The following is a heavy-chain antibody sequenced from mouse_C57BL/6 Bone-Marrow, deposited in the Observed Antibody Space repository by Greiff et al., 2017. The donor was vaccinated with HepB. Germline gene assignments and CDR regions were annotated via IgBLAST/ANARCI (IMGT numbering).Heavy chain of an antibody. Sequence: VKLQESGAELARPGASVKLSCKASGYTFTSYGISWVKQRTGQGLEWIGEIYPRSGNTYYNEKFKGKATLTADKSSSTAYMELRSLTSEDSAVYFCAHSLWFAYWGQGTLVTVSA. V-gene: IGHV1-81*01. J-gene: IGHJ3*01. CDR2: IYPRSGNT. CDR1: GYTFTSYG. CDR3: AHSLWFAY.